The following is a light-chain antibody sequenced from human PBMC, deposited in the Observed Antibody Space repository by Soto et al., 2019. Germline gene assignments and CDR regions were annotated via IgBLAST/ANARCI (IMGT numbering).Light chain of an antibody. CDR2: DAS. CDR3: QQRRNWPPT. Sequence: EIVLTQSPGTLSLSPGERATLSCRASQSVRSYLAWYQQKPGQAPRLLIYDASNRATGFPARFSGSGSGTDFTLTISSLEPEDFAVYYCQQRRNWPPTFGGGTKVDIK. CDR1: QSVRSY. V-gene: IGKV3-11*01. J-gene: IGKJ4*01.